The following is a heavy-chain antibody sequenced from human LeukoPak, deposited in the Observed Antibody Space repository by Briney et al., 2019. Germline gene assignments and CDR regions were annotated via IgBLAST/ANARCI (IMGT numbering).Heavy chain of an antibody. CDR1: GFTFSDHY. J-gene: IGHJ4*02. D-gene: IGHD1-26*01. CDR3: ARGADSGSYLLDY. Sequence: GGSLRLSCAASGFTFSDHYMDWVRQAPGKGLEWVARTRNKANSHTTEYAASVKDRFTISRDDSKDSLFLQMNSLKTEDTAVYYCARGADSGSYLLDYWGQGTQVTVSS. CDR2: TRNKANSHTT. V-gene: IGHV3-72*01.